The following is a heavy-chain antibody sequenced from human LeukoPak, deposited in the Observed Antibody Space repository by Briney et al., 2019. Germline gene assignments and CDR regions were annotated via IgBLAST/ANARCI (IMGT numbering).Heavy chain of an antibody. Sequence: GGSLRLSCAASGFTFSNYAMRWVRQAPGKGLEWVSATSGSGGSTYYADSVKGRFTISRDKSKNTLYLQMNSLRAEDTAVYYCAKTAVAGTWFDYWGQGTLVTVSS. V-gene: IGHV3-23*01. J-gene: IGHJ4*02. CDR1: GFTFSNYA. CDR3: AKTAVAGTWFDY. D-gene: IGHD6-19*01. CDR2: TSGSGGST.